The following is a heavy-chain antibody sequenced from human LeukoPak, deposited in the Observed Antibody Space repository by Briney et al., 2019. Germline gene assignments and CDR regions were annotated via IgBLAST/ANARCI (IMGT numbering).Heavy chain of an antibody. D-gene: IGHD3-9*01. CDR1: GFTFSNYA. J-gene: IGHJ4*02. V-gene: IGHV3-23*01. CDR3: AKWGDYDVLTGYYVPDY. Sequence: GGSLRFSCAASGFTFSNYAMSWVRQAPGKGLEWASAILGSGGSTYYADSVKGRFTVSRDNSKSTLYLQMNSLRAEDTALYYCAKWGDYDVLTGYYVPDYWGQGTLVTVSS. CDR2: ILGSGGST.